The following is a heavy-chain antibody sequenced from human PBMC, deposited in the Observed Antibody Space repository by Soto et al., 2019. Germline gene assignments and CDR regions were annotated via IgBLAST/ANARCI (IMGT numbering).Heavy chain of an antibody. V-gene: IGHV3-23*01. CDR1: TFTFSTYA. D-gene: IGHD4-17*01. CDR3: TRDPNGDHVGAFEF. Sequence: EVQLWESGGGSAQPGGSLRLSCAASTFTFSTYAMTWVRQAPGKGLEWVASISASGGATSHADSLRGRFTISRDNSKNTLYLQMNSLRAEDTAVYYCTRDPNGDHVGAFEFWGQGTMVPVSS. CDR2: ISASGGAT. J-gene: IGHJ3*01.